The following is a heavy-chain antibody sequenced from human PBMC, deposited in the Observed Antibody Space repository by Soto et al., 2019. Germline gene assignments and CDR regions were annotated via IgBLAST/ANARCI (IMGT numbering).Heavy chain of an antibody. D-gene: IGHD2-2*02. J-gene: IGHJ5*02. V-gene: IGHV1-2*02. CDR1: GYTFTGYY. CDR2: INPNSGGT. CDR3: ARDRGIGRVPAAIGWFDR. Sequence: GASVKVSCKASGYTFTGYYMHWVRQAPGQGLEWMGWINPNSGGTNYAQKFQGRVTMTSDTSISTAYMELSRLRSDDTAVYYCARDRGIGRVPAAIGWFDRWGTGTLRTVFS.